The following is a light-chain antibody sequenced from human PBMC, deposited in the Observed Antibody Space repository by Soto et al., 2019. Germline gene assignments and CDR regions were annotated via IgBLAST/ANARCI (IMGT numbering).Light chain of an antibody. CDR3: QHYNHLPPLS. V-gene: IGKV1-33*01. CDR2: DAS. J-gene: IGKJ4*01. Sequence: DIQMTQSPSSLSASVGDRVTITCQASQDIKNYLNWYQQKPGKAPNLLIYDASNLKAGVPSRFSGSGSGTDFTFTISSLQPEDVATYYCQHYNHLPPLSFGGGTKVEI. CDR1: QDIKNY.